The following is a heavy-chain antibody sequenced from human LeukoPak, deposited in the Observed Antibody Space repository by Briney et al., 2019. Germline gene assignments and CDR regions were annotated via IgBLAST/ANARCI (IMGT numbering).Heavy chain of an antibody. J-gene: IGHJ6*03. V-gene: IGHV3-21*01. CDR1: GFTFSSYS. Sequence: PGGSLRLSCAASGFTFSSYSMNWVRQAPGKGLEWVSSISSGSSYIYYADSVKGRFTISRDNAKNSLYLQMNSLRAEDTAVYYCARTAYDILTGYYPRYYYYYMDVWGKGTTVTISS. D-gene: IGHD3-9*01. CDR3: ARTAYDILTGYYPRYYYYYMDV. CDR2: ISSGSSYI.